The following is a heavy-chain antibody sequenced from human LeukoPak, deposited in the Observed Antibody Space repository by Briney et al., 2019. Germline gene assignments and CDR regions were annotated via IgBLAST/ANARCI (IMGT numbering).Heavy chain of an antibody. CDR2: ISGSGGST. D-gene: IGHD5-18*01. J-gene: IGHJ2*01. Sequence: GGSLGLSCAASGFTFSSYGMSWVRQAPGKGLEWVSAISGSGGSTYYADSVKGRFTISRDNSKNTLYLQMNSLRAEDTAVYYCAKDTAMEDWYFDLWGRGTLVTVSS. CDR1: GFTFSSYG. CDR3: AKDTAMEDWYFDL. V-gene: IGHV3-23*01.